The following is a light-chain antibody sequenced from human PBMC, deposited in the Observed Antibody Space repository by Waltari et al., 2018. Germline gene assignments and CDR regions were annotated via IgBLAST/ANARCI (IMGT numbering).Light chain of an antibody. J-gene: IGKJ3*01. CDR1: QTVLYTSNNKNY. Sequence: DIVMTQSPDSLTVSLGERATINCKSSQTVLYTSNNKNYVAWYQQKPGLPPKLLIYWASTRESGVPDRFTGSGSGTDFTLSISSLQAEDVAVYFCQQYHTTPFPFGPGTKLDIK. CDR3: QQYHTTPFP. V-gene: IGKV4-1*01. CDR2: WAS.